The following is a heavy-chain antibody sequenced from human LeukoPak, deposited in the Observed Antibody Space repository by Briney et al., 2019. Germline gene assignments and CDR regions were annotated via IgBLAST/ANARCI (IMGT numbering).Heavy chain of an antibody. D-gene: IGHD3-22*01. J-gene: IGHJ4*02. Sequence: PGGSLRLSCAVSGFTFSNAWMSWVRQAPGKGLEWVGRIKKKTDGGTTDYAAPVKGRFTISRDDSKNTLYLQMNSLKTEDTAVYYCSTTYYYDSSEGYWGQGTLVTVSS. V-gene: IGHV3-15*01. CDR2: IKKKTDGGTT. CDR1: GFTFSNAW. CDR3: STTYYYDSSEGY.